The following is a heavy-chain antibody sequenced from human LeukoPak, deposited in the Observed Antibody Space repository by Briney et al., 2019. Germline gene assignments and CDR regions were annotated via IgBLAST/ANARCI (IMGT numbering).Heavy chain of an antibody. CDR2: ISDSGGRT. D-gene: IGHD3-10*01. V-gene: IGHV3-23*01. J-gene: IGHJ4*02. CDR3: AKHYGSGTYYNYFTY. Sequence: GGSLRLSCAASGFSFSSYALSWVRQAPGRGLEWVSAISDSGGRTYYADYVKGRFTISRDNSENTLFLQMSSLRAEDTATYYCAKHYGSGTYYNYFTYCGQGTLVSVSS. CDR1: GFSFSSYA.